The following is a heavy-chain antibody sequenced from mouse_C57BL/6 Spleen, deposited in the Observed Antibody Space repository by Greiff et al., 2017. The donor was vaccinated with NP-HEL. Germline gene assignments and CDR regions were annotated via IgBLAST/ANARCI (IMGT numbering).Heavy chain of an antibody. D-gene: IGHD1-1*01. CDR2: INPNNGGT. V-gene: IGHV1-26*01. CDR3: ASHDHYYGNGFSLDY. J-gene: IGHJ4*01. CDR1: GYTFTDYY. Sequence: VQLQQSGPELVKPGASVKISCKASGYTFTDYYMNWVKQSHGKSLEWIGDINPNNGGTSYNQKFKGQATLTVDKSSSTAYMGLRSLTSEDSAFYYCASHDHYYGNGFSLDYWGQGTSVTVSS.